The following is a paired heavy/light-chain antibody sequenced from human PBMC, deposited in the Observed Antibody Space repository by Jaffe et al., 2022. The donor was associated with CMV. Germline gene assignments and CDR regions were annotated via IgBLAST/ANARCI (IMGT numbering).Light chain of an antibody. CDR1: QDISGS. CDR3: QQFYGIPRT. Sequence: DIQMTQSPSSLSASIGDRVTIACRASQDISGSLAWYQQKPGQAPKLLVYAASRLESGVPSRFSGSGSGTDYTLTISGLQPEDFATYYCQQFYGIPRTFGQGTNLDIK. CDR2: AAS. J-gene: IGKJ2*01. V-gene: IGKV1-NL1*01.
Heavy chain of an antibody. D-gene: IGHD3-3*01. CDR2: TYYSGST. J-gene: IGHJ4*02. CDR3: ARSEWYGFDH. Sequence: QVQLQESGPGLVKPSQTLSLSCSVSGGSFTRGGYHWNWIRQHPGKGLEWIGNTYYSGSTHYNPSLQSRLTISIDTSKNHLSLMLTSVTAADTAVYYCARSEWYGFDHWGQGILVTVSS. CDR1: GGSFTRGGYH. V-gene: IGHV4-31*03.